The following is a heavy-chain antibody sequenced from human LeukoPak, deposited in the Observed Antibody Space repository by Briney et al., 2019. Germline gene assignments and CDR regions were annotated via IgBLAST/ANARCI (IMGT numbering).Heavy chain of an antibody. Sequence: SETLSLTCSVSGGSISSYYWSWIRQPAGKGLEWIGRIYTSGSTFSNPSLKSRITMSVDTSKNQFSLNLRSVTAADTAVYYCARENEYGGALDYWGQGTLVTVSS. J-gene: IGHJ4*02. CDR1: GGSISSYY. CDR2: IYTSGST. V-gene: IGHV4-4*07. CDR3: ARENEYGGALDY. D-gene: IGHD4-23*01.